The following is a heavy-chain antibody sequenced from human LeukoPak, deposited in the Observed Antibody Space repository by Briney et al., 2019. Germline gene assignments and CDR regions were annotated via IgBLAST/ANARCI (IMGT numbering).Heavy chain of an antibody. D-gene: IGHD3-10*01. CDR1: GFTFSSYG. V-gene: IGHV3-30*03. Sequence: QSGGSLRLSCAASGFTFSSYGMHWVRQAPGKGLEWVAVISYDGSNKYYADSVKGRFTISRDNSKNTLYLQMNSLRAEDTAVYYCASGYGSGSYSYYYGMDVWGQGTTVTVSS. CDR3: ASGYGSGSYSYYYGMDV. J-gene: IGHJ6*02. CDR2: ISYDGSNK.